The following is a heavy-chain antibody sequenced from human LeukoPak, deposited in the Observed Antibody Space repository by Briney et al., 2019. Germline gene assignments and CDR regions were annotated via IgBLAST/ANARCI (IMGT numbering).Heavy chain of an antibody. Sequence: GESLKISCKGSGYSFTSYWIGWVRQMPGKGLKWMGIIYPGDSDTRYSPSFQGQVTISADKSISTAYLQWSSLKASDTAMYYCARHGGYYDSSGYYYGYWGQGTLVTVSS. J-gene: IGHJ4*02. D-gene: IGHD3-22*01. CDR3: ARHGGYYDSSGYYYGY. V-gene: IGHV5-51*01. CDR2: IYPGDSDT. CDR1: GYSFTSYW.